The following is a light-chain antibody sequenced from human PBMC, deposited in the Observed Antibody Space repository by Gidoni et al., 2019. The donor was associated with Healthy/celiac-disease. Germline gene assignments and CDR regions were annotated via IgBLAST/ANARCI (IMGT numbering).Light chain of an antibody. CDR1: QSISSW. CDR2: KAY. Sequence: DIQMTQSPSTLSASVGDRVTITCRASQSISSWLAWYQQKPGKATKLLIYKAYSLESGVPSRFSGSGSGTEFTLTISSLQPDDFATYYCQQYNSYSGTFGQGTKVEIK. CDR3: QQYNSYSGT. J-gene: IGKJ1*01. V-gene: IGKV1-5*03.